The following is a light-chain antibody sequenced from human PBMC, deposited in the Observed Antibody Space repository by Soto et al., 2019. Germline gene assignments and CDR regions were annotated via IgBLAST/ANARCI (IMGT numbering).Light chain of an antibody. V-gene: IGKV1-9*01. CDR1: QGISNY. Sequence: DIQLTQSPSFLSASVGVRVTITCRARQGISNYLAGYQRKPGKAPKLLLYAASTLQSGVPSRFSGRGSGTEFTLTISSLQPEDFATYYWQQLNSYPLTFGGGTKVEIQ. CDR3: QQLNSYPLT. J-gene: IGKJ4*01. CDR2: AAS.